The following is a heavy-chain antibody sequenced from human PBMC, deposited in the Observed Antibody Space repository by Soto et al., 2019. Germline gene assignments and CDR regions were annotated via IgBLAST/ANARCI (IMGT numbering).Heavy chain of an antibody. Sequence: SVKVSCKASGGTFSSYAISWVRQAPGQGLEWMGGIIPIFGTANYAQKFQGRVTITADESTSTAYMELSSLRSEDTAVYYCARDTYYYDSSGSPGPSWGQGTLVTVSS. D-gene: IGHD3-22*01. J-gene: IGHJ5*02. CDR2: IIPIFGTA. CDR1: GGTFSSYA. V-gene: IGHV1-69*13. CDR3: ARDTYYYDSSGSPGPS.